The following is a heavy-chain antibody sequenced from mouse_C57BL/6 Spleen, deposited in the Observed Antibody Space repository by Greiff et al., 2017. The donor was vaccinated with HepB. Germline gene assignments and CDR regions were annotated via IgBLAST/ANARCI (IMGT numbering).Heavy chain of an antibody. CDR2: INPNNGGT. J-gene: IGHJ4*01. Sequence: EVQLQQSGPELVKPGASVKISCKASGYTFTDYYMNWVKQSHGKSLEWIGDINPNNGGTSYNQKFKGKATLTVDKSSSTAYMELRSLTSEDSAVYYCARCYSNYDSYYAMDYWGQGTSVTVSS. V-gene: IGHV1-26*01. CDR1: GYTFTDYY. D-gene: IGHD2-5*01. CDR3: ARCYSNYDSYYAMDY.